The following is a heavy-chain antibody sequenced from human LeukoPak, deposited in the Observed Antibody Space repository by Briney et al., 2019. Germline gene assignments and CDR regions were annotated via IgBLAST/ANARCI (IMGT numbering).Heavy chain of an antibody. D-gene: IGHD4-17*01. J-gene: IGHJ4*02. CDR1: GGSFSGYY. CDR3: ARSNGYYPYPFDY. V-gene: IGHV4-34*01. Sequence: PSETLSLTCAVYGGSFSGYYWSWIRQPPGKGLEWIGEINHSGSTNYNPSLKSRVTISVDTSKNQFSLKLSSVTAADTAVYYCARSNGYYPYPFDYWGQGILVTVSS. CDR2: INHSGST.